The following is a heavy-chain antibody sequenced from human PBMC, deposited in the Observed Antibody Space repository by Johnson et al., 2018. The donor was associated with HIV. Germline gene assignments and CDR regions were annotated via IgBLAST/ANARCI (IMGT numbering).Heavy chain of an antibody. D-gene: IGHD3-22*01. V-gene: IGHV3-15*01. CDR1: GFTFSNAW. CDR3: TTAGSSGSAHAFDI. J-gene: IGHJ3*02. CDR2: IKSKTEGGTT. Sequence: VLLVESGGGLIKPGGSLRLSCAASGFTFSNAWMSWVRQGPGQGLEWVGRIKSKTEGGTTDYAAPVKGRFTISRDDSKNTLFLQMNSLKIEDTATYYCTTAGSSGSAHAFDIWGQGTRVTASS.